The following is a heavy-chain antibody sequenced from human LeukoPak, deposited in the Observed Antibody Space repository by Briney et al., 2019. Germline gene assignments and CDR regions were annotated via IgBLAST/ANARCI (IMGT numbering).Heavy chain of an antibody. V-gene: IGHV3-30*02. CDR2: IRYDGSHK. J-gene: IGHJ3*02. CDR1: GFTFNNYG. CDR3: AKLLIYYDSSGYPWDAFDI. Sequence: GGSLRLSCAASGFTFNNYGMHWVRQAPDKGLEWVAFIRYDGSHKFYADSVKGRFTISRDNSKNTLYLQMNSLRAEDTAVYYCAKLLIYYDSSGYPWDAFDIWGQGTMVTVSS. D-gene: IGHD3-22*01.